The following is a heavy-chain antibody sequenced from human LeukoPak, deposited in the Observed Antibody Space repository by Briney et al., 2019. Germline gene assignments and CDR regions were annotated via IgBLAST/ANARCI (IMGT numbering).Heavy chain of an antibody. Sequence: SETLSLTCAVYGGSFSGYYWSWIRQPPGKGLEWIGEINHSGSTNYNPSLKSRVTISVDTSKNQFSLKLSSVTAADTAVYYCARAYYDSSGYYQFHDAFDIWGQGTMVTVSS. J-gene: IGHJ3*02. V-gene: IGHV4-34*01. CDR1: GGSFSGYY. CDR2: INHSGST. D-gene: IGHD3-22*01. CDR3: ARAYYDSSGYYQFHDAFDI.